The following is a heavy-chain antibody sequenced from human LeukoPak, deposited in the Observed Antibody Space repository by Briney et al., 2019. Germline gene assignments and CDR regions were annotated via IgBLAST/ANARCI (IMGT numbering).Heavy chain of an antibody. V-gene: IGHV3-23*01. D-gene: IGHD4-17*01. J-gene: IGHJ5*02. Sequence: GGSLRLSCAASGFTFSSYAMSWVRQAPGKGLEWVSAISGSGGSTYYADSVKGLFTISRDNSKNTLYLQMNSLRAEDTAVYYCAKTYDYGDLNWFDPWGQGTLVTVSS. CDR3: AKTYDYGDLNWFDP. CDR1: GFTFSSYA. CDR2: ISGSGGST.